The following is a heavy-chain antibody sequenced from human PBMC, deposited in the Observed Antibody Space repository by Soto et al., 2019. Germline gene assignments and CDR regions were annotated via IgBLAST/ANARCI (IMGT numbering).Heavy chain of an antibody. CDR3: EMVDTYVTPTPQDV. Sequence: QVQLVQSGDEVRKPGSSVKVSCKASGYIFVNYGIAWVRQAPGQGLEWMGWISPYSGNTHYASKVQGRLTMTTDTPTSTAYMDMGSLTSAATAVYYCEMVDTYVTPTPQDVWGQGTTVTVSS. CDR1: GYIFVNYG. J-gene: IGHJ6*02. D-gene: IGHD5-18*01. V-gene: IGHV1-18*01. CDR2: ISPYSGNT.